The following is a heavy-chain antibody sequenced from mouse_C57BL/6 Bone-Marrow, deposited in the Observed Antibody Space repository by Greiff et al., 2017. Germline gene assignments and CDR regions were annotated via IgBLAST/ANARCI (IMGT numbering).Heavy chain of an antibody. CDR1: GFNIKDYY. CDR2: IDPEDGDT. Sequence: VQLQQSGAELVKPGASVKLSCTASGFNIKDYYMHWVKQRTEQGLEWIGRIDPEDGDTKYAPKFQGKATITADTSSNTAYLQLSSLTSEDTAVYYCARIYDYGAGWYFDVWGTGTTVTVSS. V-gene: IGHV14-2*01. D-gene: IGHD2-4*01. CDR3: ARIYDYGAGWYFDV. J-gene: IGHJ1*03.